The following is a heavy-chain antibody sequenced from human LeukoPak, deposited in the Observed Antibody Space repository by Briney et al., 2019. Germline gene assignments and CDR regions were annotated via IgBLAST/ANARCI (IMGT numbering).Heavy chain of an antibody. CDR3: ARVYYYDSSGYFGY. V-gene: IGHV4-34*01. J-gene: IGHJ4*02. CDR2: INHSGST. D-gene: IGHD3-22*01. Sequence: SATLSLTCAVYGGSFSGYYWSWIRQPPGKGLEWIGEINHSGSTNYNPSLKSRVTISVDTSKNQFSLKLSSVTAADTAVYYCARVYYYDSSGYFGYWGQGTLVTVSS. CDR1: GGSFSGYY.